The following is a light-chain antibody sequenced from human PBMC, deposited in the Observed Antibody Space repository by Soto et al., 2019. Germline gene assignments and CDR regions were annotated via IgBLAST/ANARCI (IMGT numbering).Light chain of an antibody. CDR3: HQYHRYSWT. CDR1: QSISSS. V-gene: IGKV1-5*01. CDR2: DAS. Sequence: DIHMTHSPSTLSASVGDRVSIACGASQSISSSLAWYQQKPGKAPKLLIYDASSLESGVPSRFSGSGSGTEFTLSINSLQPQDFATYYCHQYHRYSWTFGQGTKVDSK. J-gene: IGKJ1*01.